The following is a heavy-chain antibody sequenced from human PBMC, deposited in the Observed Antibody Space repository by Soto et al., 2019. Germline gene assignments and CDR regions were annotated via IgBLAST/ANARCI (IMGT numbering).Heavy chain of an antibody. J-gene: IGHJ4*02. CDR2: IYHSGST. V-gene: IGHV4-4*02. D-gene: IGHD6-19*01. Sequence: QVQLQESGPGLVEPSGTLSLTCAVSGGSVSSTNWWSWVRQPPGKGLEWIGEIYHSGSTYYNPSLKSRVTISVDKSKNQCPLRLSSVTAADTAVYFCARDRAVSARGSFDYWGQGTLVTVSS. CDR1: GGSVSSTNW. CDR3: ARDRAVSARGSFDY.